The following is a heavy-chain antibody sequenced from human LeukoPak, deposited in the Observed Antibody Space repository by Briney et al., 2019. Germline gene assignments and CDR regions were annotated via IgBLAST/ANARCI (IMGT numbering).Heavy chain of an antibody. CDR2: INHSGST. V-gene: IGHV4-34*01. J-gene: IGHJ4*02. D-gene: IGHD4-23*01. CDR1: GGSFSGYY. Sequence: SETLSLTCAVYGGSFSGYYWSWIRQPPGKGLEWIGEINHSGSTNYNPSLKSRVTISVDTSKNQFSLKLSSVTAAHTAVYYCARNPYGDYGGTTGFDCWGQGTLVTVSS. CDR3: ARNPYGDYGGTTGFDC.